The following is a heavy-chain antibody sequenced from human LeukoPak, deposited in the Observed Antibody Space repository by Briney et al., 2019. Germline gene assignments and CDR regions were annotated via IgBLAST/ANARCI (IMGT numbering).Heavy chain of an antibody. CDR1: GGSISSYY. CDR2: IDYSGST. CDR3: ARDRALGSGKYYFDY. Sequence: ETLSLTCTVSGGSISSYYWSWIRQPPGKGLEWIGYIDYSGSTNYNPSLKSRVTISVDTSKNQFSLKLSSVTAADTAVYYCARDRALGSGKYYFDYWGQGTLVTVSS. V-gene: IGHV4-59*01. J-gene: IGHJ4*02. D-gene: IGHD3-16*01.